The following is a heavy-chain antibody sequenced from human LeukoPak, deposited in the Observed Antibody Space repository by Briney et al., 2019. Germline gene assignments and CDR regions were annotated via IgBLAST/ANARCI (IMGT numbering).Heavy chain of an antibody. D-gene: IGHD3-9*01. CDR2: IGGRGGSS. V-gene: IGHV3-23*01. CDR3: AKQGRDWLRDYYYYMDV. CDR1: GFNFNMYA. Sequence: GGSLRLSCVASGFNFNMYAVDWVRQAPGKGLECVSSIGGRGGSSYYADSVKGRFTISRDNSKNTLYLRMNSLRAEDTAVYYCAKQGRDWLRDYYYYMDVWGKGTTVTISS. J-gene: IGHJ6*03.